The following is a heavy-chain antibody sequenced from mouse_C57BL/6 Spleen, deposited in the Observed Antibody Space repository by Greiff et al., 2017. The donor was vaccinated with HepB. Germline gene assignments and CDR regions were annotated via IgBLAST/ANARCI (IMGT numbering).Heavy chain of an antibody. CDR1: GYAFSSSW. J-gene: IGHJ4*01. CDR3: ARDGYDGDYYAMDY. Sequence: VQLVESGPELVKPGASVKISCKASGYAFSSSWMNWVKQRPGKGLEWIGRIYPGDGDTNYNGKFKGKATLTADKSSSTAYMQLSSLTSEDSAVYFCARDGYDGDYYAMDYWGQGTSVTVSS. D-gene: IGHD2-2*01. V-gene: IGHV1-82*01. CDR2: IYPGDGDT.